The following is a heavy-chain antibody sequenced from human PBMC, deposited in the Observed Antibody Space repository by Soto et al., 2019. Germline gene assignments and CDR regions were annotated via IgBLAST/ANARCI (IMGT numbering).Heavy chain of an antibody. Sequence: EVQLLESGGGLVQPGGSLRLSCAASGLTFSSYAMSWVRQAPGKGLEWVSTISGGGTNTYYADSVKGRFTISRDNSKNTLFLQMNRLRAEDTAVYYCAKDGPAGAFDIWGQGTMVTVSS. CDR1: GLTFSSYA. CDR3: AKDGPAGAFDI. V-gene: IGHV3-23*01. J-gene: IGHJ3*02. CDR2: ISGGGTNT. D-gene: IGHD2-15*01.